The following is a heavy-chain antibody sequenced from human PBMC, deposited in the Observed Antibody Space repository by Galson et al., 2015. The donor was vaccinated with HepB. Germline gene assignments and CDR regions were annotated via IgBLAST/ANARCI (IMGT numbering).Heavy chain of an antibody. Sequence: SLRLSCAASGFTFSSYSMNWVRQAPGKGLEWVSSISSSSSYIYYADSVKGRFTISRDNAKNSLYLQMNSLRAEDTAVYYCARDRAVSKGAFDIWGQGTMVTVSS. CDR1: GFTFSSYS. J-gene: IGHJ3*02. CDR2: ISSSSSYI. CDR3: ARDRAVSKGAFDI. D-gene: IGHD2-8*01. V-gene: IGHV3-21*01.